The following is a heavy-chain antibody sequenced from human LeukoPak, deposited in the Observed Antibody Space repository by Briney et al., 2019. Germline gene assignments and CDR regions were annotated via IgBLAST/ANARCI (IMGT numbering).Heavy chain of an antibody. V-gene: IGHV4-34*08. J-gene: IGHJ4*02. CDR3: YLDSFDY. CDR1: GGTFSGYY. CDR2: INHSGST. Sequence: SETLSLTCAVYGGTFSGYYWSWIRQPPGKGLEWIGEINHSGSTNYNPSLKSRVTISVDTSKNRFSLKLSSVTAADTAVYYCYLDSFDYWGQGTLVTISS.